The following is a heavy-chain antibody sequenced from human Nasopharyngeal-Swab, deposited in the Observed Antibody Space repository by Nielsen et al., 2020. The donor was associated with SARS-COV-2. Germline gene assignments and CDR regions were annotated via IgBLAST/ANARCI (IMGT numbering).Heavy chain of an antibody. V-gene: IGHV3-48*04. D-gene: IGHD2-2*01. Sequence: GASLQISCAASGFTFSSYSMNWVRQAPGKGLEWVSYISSSSSTIYYADSVKGRFTISRDNAKNSLYLQMNSLRAEDTAVYYCARTLIYPYCSSTSCHHDAFDIWGQGTMVTVSS. CDR3: ARTLIYPYCSSTSCHHDAFDI. J-gene: IGHJ3*02. CDR1: GFTFSSYS. CDR2: ISSSSSTI.